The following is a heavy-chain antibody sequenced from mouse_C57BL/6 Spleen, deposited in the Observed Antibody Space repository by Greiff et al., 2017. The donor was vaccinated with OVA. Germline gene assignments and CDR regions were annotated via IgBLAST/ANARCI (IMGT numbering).Heavy chain of an antibody. CDR2: IYPDNGGT. J-gene: IGHJ4*01. CDR3: ARREDRRYYAMDD. CDR1: GYTFTDYY. V-gene: IGHV1-26*01. Sequence: EVQLLESGPELVKPGASVKISCKASGYTFTDYYMNWVKQRPGQSLEWIGDIYPDNGGTSYNEKFKGKATLTVDTSSSTAYMELRSLTSEDSAVYYCARREDRRYYAMDDWGKGTSVTVSS.